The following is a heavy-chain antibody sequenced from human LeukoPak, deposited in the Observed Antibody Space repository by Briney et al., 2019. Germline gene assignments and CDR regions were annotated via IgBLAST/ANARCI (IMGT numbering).Heavy chain of an antibody. V-gene: IGHV3-64*01. CDR3: ARGVEYSSSWNSATDLGY. CDR1: GFTFSSYA. Sequence: GGSLRLSCAASGFTFSSYAMHWVRQAPGKGLEYVSAISSNGGSTYYANSVKGRFTTSRDNSKNTLYLQMGSLRAEDMAVYFCARGVEYSSSWNSATDLGYWGQGTLVTVSS. J-gene: IGHJ4*02. D-gene: IGHD6-13*01. CDR2: ISSNGGST.